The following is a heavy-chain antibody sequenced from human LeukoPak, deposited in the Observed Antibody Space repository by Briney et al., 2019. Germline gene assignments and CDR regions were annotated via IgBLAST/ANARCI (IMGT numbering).Heavy chain of an antibody. Sequence: GGSLRLSCAASGLTFRRDWMSWVRQAPGKGLEWVAMIEPGGSDKYYVDSVRGRFTISSEYTKHSLNLKMNSPRAENAAVYYSATLDTAMVTNFGDWGQGTLVTVSS. D-gene: IGHD5-18*01. CDR2: IEPGGSDK. CDR3: ATLDTAMVTNFGD. J-gene: IGHJ4*02. CDR1: GLTFRRDW. V-gene: IGHV3-7*01.